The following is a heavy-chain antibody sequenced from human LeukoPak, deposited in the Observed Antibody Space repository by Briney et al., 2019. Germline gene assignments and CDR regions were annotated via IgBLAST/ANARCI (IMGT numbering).Heavy chain of an antibody. D-gene: IGHD3-22*01. J-gene: IGHJ4*02. V-gene: IGHV4-39*07. CDR2: IYYSGST. CDR1: GGSISSSSYY. Sequence: SETLSLTCTVSGGSISSSSYYWGWIRQPPRKGLEWIGSIYYSGSTYYNPSLKSRVTISVDTSKNQFSLKLSSVTAADTAVYYCASPGVVVITTGSGFDYWGQGTLVTVSS. CDR3: ASPGVVVITTGSGFDY.